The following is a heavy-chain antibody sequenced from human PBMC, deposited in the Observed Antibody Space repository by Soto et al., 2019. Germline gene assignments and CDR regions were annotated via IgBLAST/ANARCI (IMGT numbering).Heavy chain of an antibody. CDR2: ISGSGGST. CDR1: RGTCVGYG. J-gene: IGHJ6*03. Sequence: GSLRLWCAAVRGTCVGYGGSWVRQAPGKGLEWVSAISGSGGSTYYADSVKGRFTISRDNSKNTLYLQMNSLRAEDTAVYYCAKDLSAVTTIYYYYMDVWGKGTTVIGTS. D-gene: IGHD4-17*01. CDR3: AKDLSAVTTIYYYYMDV. V-gene: IGHV3-23*01.